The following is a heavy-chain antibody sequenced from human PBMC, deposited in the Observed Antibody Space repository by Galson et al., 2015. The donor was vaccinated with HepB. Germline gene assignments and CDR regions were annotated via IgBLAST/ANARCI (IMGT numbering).Heavy chain of an antibody. V-gene: IGHV3-21*01. J-gene: IGHJ4*02. CDR2: ISSKSTYI. CDR1: GFTFTTYS. Sequence: SLRLSCAASGFTFTTYSMNWVRQAPGKGLEWVSSISSKSTYIYYADSVKGRFTISRDNAKNSLYLQMNSLRAEDTAVYYCARDRGNVEMATISVDWYFDYWGQGTLVTVSS. CDR3: ARDRGNVEMATISVDWYFDY. D-gene: IGHD5-24*01.